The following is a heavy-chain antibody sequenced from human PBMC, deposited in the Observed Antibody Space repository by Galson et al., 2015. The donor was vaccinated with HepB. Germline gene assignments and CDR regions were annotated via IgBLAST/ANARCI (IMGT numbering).Heavy chain of an antibody. Sequence: SVKVSCKASGYTFSSYSITWVRQAPGQGLEWVGWISPHNRYTNYAQNFQGRVTMTTDTSTNTAYMELRSLRSDDTAIYYCARGAVVVAVGATENNWFDPGGRGTLVTVSS. J-gene: IGHJ5*02. CDR2: ISPHNRYT. V-gene: IGHV1-18*01. CDR3: ARGAVVVAVGATENNWFDP. D-gene: IGHD2-15*01. CDR1: GYTFSSYS.